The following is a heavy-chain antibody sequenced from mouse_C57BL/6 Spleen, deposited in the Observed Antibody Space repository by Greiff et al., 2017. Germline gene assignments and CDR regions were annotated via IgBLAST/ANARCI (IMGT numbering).Heavy chain of an antibody. D-gene: IGHD1-1*01. CDR3: ARSRYYGSSYGWYFDV. CDR1: GYTFTSYW. Sequence: QVQLQQPGAELVKPGASVKMSCKASGYTFTSYWLTWVKQRPGQGLEWIGDIYPGSGSTNYNEKFKSKATLTVDTSSSTAYMQLSSLTSEDSAVYYCARSRYYGSSYGWYFDVWGTGTTVTVSS. CDR2: IYPGSGST. V-gene: IGHV1-55*01. J-gene: IGHJ1*03.